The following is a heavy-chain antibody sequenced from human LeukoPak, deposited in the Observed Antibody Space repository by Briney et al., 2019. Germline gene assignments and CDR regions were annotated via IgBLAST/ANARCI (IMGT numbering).Heavy chain of an antibody. J-gene: IGHJ6*03. CDR2: INTDGSST. V-gene: IGHV3-74*01. CDR1: GFTFSSYR. Sequence: GGSLRLSCAASGFTFSSYRMHWVRQAPGKGLVWVSRINTDGSSTSYADSVKGRFTISRDNAKNTLYLQMNSLRAEDTAVYYCARGITGTAGYYYYMDVWGKGTTVTVSS. D-gene: IGHD1-20*01. CDR3: ARGITGTAGYYYYMDV.